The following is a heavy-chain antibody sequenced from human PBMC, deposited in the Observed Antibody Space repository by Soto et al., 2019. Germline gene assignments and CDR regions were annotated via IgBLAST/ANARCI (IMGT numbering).Heavy chain of an antibody. CDR3: EAAASLEGNTYYYYYGMDV. Sequence: SETLSLTCTVSGGSISSSSYYWGWIRQPPGKGLEWIGSIYYSGSTYYNPSLKSRVTISVDTSKNQFSLKLSSVTAADTAVYYCEAAASLEGNTYYYYYGMDVWGQGTTVTVSS. V-gene: IGHV4-39*01. CDR1: GGSISSSSYY. CDR2: IYYSGST. D-gene: IGHD6-13*01. J-gene: IGHJ6*02.